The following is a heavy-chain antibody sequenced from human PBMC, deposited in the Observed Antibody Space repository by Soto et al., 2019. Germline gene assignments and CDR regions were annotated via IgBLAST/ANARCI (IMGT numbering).Heavy chain of an antibody. V-gene: IGHV3-30-3*01. Sequence: TGGPLRLSCAASGFTFSSYAMHWVRKAPGKGLEWVAVISYDGSNKYYADSVKGRFTISRDNSKNTLYLQMNSLRAEDTAVYYCAGFSGSYYRYYYGMDVWGQGTTVTVSS. D-gene: IGHD3-10*01. CDR3: AGFSGSYYRYYYGMDV. CDR1: GFTFSSYA. CDR2: ISYDGSNK. J-gene: IGHJ6*02.